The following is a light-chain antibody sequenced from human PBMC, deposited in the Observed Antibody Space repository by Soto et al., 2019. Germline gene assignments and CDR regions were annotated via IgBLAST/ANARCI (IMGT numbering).Light chain of an antibody. CDR3: QQYNNGPTYT. J-gene: IGKJ2*01. V-gene: IGKV3-15*01. Sequence: DIVMTQSPATLSVSPGERATLSCRASQSISSSLAWYQQKPGQAPRLLIYGASTRATGIPARFSGSGSGTEVTLTISSLQSEDFAVYYCQQYNNGPTYTFGQGTKLEIK. CDR1: QSISSS. CDR2: GAS.